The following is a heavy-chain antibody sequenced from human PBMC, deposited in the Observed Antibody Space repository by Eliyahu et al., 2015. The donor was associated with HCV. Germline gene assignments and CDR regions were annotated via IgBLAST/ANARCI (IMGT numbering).Heavy chain of an antibody. V-gene: IGHV3-23*01. D-gene: IGHD5-12*01. J-gene: IGHJ4*02. Sequence: EVQLLESGGGLVQPGGSLRLSCAASGFPFSSYAMSWVRQAPGKGLEWVSAISGSGGSTYYADSVKGRFTISRDNSKNTLYLQMNSLRAEDTAVYYCAKGRIVATIPFDYWGQGTLVTVSS. CDR3: AKGRIVATIPFDY. CDR1: GFPFSSYA. CDR2: ISGSGGST.